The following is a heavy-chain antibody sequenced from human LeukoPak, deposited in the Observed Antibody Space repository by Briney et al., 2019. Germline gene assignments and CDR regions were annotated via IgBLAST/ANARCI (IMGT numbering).Heavy chain of an antibody. Sequence: ASVTVSFKASGYTFTVYYMHWVRQAPGQGVEGMGWINPNSGGTNYTQKFQGRVNMNRDRYISTAYMGLSRLRSDDTAVYYCARDSAYSSGWYYNWFDPWGQGTLVTVSS. CDR1: GYTFTVYY. CDR2: INPNSGGT. J-gene: IGHJ5*02. CDR3: ARDSAYSSGWYYNWFDP. D-gene: IGHD6-19*01. V-gene: IGHV1-2*02.